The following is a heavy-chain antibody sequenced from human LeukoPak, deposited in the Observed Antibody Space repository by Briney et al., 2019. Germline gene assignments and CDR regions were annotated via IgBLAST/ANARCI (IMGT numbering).Heavy chain of an antibody. V-gene: IGHV4-39*01. CDR2: IYFSGRT. D-gene: IGHD3-22*01. J-gene: IGHJ1*01. Sequence: PSETLSLTCSVSGDSVSRSDSYWDWLRQPPGKGLEWIGTIYFSGRTYYSPSLKSRVTMSVAPSNNQCSLNLRSVTAADTAVYYGARRRYYDGSGYLEWGQGTLLSVSS. CDR1: GDSVSRSDSY. CDR3: ARRRYYDGSGYLE.